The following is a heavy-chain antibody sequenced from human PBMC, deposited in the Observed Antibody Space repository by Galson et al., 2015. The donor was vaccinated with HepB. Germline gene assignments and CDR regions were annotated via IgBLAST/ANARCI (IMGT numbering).Heavy chain of an antibody. CDR1: GGTFSSYA. CDR2: ISAYNGNT. V-gene: IGHV1-18*01. J-gene: IGHJ5*02. Sequence: SVKVSCKASGGTFSSYAISWVRQAPGQGLEWMGWISAYNGNTNYAQKLQGRVTMTTDTSTSTAYMELRSLRSDDTAVYYCARADTAMLDNWFDPWGQGTLVTVSS. CDR3: ARADTAMLDNWFDP. D-gene: IGHD5-18*01.